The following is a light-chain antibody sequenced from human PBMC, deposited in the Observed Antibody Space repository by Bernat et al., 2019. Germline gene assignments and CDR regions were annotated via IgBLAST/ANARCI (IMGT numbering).Light chain of an antibody. Sequence: QSVLTQPPSVSAAPGQKATISCSGSSCNIGNEYVAWYQQLPGTAPQLLIYENNKRPSGIPDRFSGSKSGTSATLVITGLQTGDEADYYCGTWDSTLWVFGGGTKLTVL. CDR1: SCNIGNEY. V-gene: IGLV1-51*02. J-gene: IGLJ3*02. CDR3: GTWDSTLWV. CDR2: ENN.